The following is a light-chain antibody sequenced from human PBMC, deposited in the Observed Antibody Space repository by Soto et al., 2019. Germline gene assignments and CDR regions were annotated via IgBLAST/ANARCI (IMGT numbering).Light chain of an antibody. CDR1: QSVSSSC. Sequence: EIVLTQSPGTLSLSPGERATLSCRASQSVSSSCLAWYQQKPGQAPRLLISGASSRATGIPDRFSGSGSGTDFTLTISRLEPEDFAVYYCHQYGSSPCTFGQGTKVEVK. J-gene: IGKJ1*01. CDR2: GAS. V-gene: IGKV3-20*01. CDR3: HQYGSSPCT.